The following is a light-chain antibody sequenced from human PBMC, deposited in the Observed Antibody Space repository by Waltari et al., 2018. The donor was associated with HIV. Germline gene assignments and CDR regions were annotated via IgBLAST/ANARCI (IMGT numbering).Light chain of an antibody. CDR1: QSVSSY. V-gene: IGKV3-11*01. J-gene: IGKJ3*01. CDR3: QQRSNWPPFT. CDR2: DAS. Sequence: EIVLTQSPATLSLSPGERVTLSCRASQSVSSYVAWYNQKPGQAPRRLIYDASNRATGYPARFSGSGSGTDFTLTISSLEPEDFAVYYCQQRSNWPPFTFGPGTKVDIK.